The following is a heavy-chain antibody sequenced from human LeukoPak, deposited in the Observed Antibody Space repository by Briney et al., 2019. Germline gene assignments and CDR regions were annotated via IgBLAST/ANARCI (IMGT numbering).Heavy chain of an antibody. CDR3: ARELAFDI. Sequence: ASVKVSCKASGYTFTSYYMHWVRQAPGQGLEWMGIINPSGGSTSYAQKLQGRVTMTTDTSTSTAYMELRSLRSDDTAVYYCARELAFDIWGQGTMVTVSS. J-gene: IGHJ3*02. V-gene: IGHV1-46*01. CDR2: INPSGGST. CDR1: GYTFTSYY.